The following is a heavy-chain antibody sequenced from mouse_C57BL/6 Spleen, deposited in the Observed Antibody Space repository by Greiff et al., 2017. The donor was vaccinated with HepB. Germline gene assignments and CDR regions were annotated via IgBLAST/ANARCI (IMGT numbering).Heavy chain of an antibody. Sequence: EVKVVESGGGLVQPGGSLKLSCAASGFTFSDYYMYWVRQTPEKRLEWVAYISTGGGSTYYPDTVKGRFTISRDNAKNTLYLQMSRLKSEDTAMYYFARHKVYYGYGEVWGTGTTVTVSS. D-gene: IGHD2-2*01. CDR3: ARHKVYYGYGEV. J-gene: IGHJ1*03. V-gene: IGHV5-12*01. CDR1: GFTFSDYY. CDR2: ISTGGGST.